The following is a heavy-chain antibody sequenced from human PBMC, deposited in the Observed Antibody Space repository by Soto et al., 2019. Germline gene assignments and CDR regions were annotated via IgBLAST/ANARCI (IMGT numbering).Heavy chain of an antibody. V-gene: IGHV5-10-1*01. D-gene: IGHD3-10*01. J-gene: IGHJ6*02. CDR2: IDPSDSYT. CDR1: GYSFTSYW. Sequence: GESLKISCKGSGYSFTSYWISWVRQMPGKGLEWMGRIDPSDSYTNYSPSFQGHVTISADKSISTAYLQWSSLKASDTAMYYCERHPYNYYGSGSYYPAPGYYYGMDVWGQGTTVTVSS. CDR3: ERHPYNYYGSGSYYPAPGYYYGMDV.